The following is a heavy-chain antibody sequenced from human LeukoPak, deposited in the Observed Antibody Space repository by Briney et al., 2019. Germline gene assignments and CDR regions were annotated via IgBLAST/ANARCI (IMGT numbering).Heavy chain of an antibody. V-gene: IGHV1-2*02. CDR2: INPNSGGT. J-gene: IGHJ6*03. CDR3: ARGGSNYYDSSGYYHPLSYYYYYMDV. D-gene: IGHD3-22*01. CDR1: GYTFTGYY. Sequence: ASVKVSCKASGYTFTGYYMHWVRQAPGQGLEWMGWINPNSGGTNYAQKFQGRVTMTRDTSISTAYMELSSLRSEDTAVYYCARGGSNYYDSSGYYHPLSYYYYYMDVWGKGTTVTVSS.